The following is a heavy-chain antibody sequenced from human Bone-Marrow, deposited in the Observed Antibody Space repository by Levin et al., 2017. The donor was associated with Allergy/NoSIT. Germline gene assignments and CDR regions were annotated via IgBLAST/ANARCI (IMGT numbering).Heavy chain of an antibody. CDR2: IRSNTEGGTT. V-gene: IGHV3-15*01. CDR1: GFSLNYAW. D-gene: IGHD2-15*01. J-gene: IGHJ4*02. CDR3: AANLLLLRPAAY. Sequence: GESLKISCAASGFSLNYAWMSWVRQAPGRGLEWVGRIRSNTEGGTTDYAAAVKGRFTISRDASKSRLYLQMNSLKTEDTAVYYCAANLLLLRPAAYWGQGALVTVSS.